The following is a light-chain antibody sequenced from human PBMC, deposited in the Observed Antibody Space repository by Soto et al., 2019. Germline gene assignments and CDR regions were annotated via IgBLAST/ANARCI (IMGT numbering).Light chain of an antibody. Sequence: QAVVTQPPSASGTPGQRVTISCSGSSSNIGSNYVYWYQQLPGAAPKLLMYGDTQRPSGVPDRFSGSKSGPSASLAISGLRSEDEADYYCSAWDDSLSAVVFGGGTKLTVL. CDR1: SSNIGSNY. J-gene: IGLJ2*01. CDR2: GDT. CDR3: SAWDDSLSAVV. V-gene: IGLV1-47*02.